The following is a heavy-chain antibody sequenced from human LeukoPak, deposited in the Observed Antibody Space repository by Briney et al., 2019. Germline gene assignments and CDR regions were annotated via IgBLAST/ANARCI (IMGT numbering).Heavy chain of an antibody. CDR1: GGSLSGFY. J-gene: IGHJ3*02. D-gene: IGHD2-15*01. CDR2: IYYSGST. V-gene: IGHV4-39*07. CDR3: ARNSGGMGDAFDI. Sequence: SETLSLTCAVSGGSLSGFYWSWIRQSPGKGLEWIGSIYYSGSTYYNPSLKSRVTISVDTSKNQFSLKLSSVTAADTAVYYCARNSGGMGDAFDIWGQGTMVTVSS.